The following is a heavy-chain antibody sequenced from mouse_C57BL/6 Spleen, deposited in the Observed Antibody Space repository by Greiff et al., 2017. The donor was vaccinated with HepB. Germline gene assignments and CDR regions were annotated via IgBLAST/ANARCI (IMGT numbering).Heavy chain of an antibody. Sequence: VQLQQSGAELVMPGASVKLSCKASGYTFTSYWMHWVKQRPGQGLEWIGEIDPSDSYTNYNQKFKGKSTLTVDKSSSTAYMQLSSLTSEDSAVYYCARSVYGYDGGCAYWGQGTLVTVSA. CDR3: ARSVYGYDGGCAY. V-gene: IGHV1-69*01. D-gene: IGHD2-2*01. CDR1: GYTFTSYW. J-gene: IGHJ3*01. CDR2: IDPSDSYT.